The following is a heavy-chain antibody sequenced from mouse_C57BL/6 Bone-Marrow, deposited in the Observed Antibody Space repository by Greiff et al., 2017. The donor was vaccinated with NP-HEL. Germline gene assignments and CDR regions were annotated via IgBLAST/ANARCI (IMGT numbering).Heavy chain of an antibody. J-gene: IGHJ4*01. D-gene: IGHD2-1*01. CDR1: GYSFTGYY. V-gene: IGHV1-42*01. CDR3: ARRVYGNALYYYAMDY. CDR2: INPSTGGT. Sequence: DVKLQESGPELVKPGASVKISCKASGYSFTGYYMNWVKQSPEKSLEWIGEINPSTGGTTYNQKFKAKATLTVDKSSSTAYMQLKSLTSEDSAVYYCARRVYGNALYYYAMDYWGQGTSVTVSS.